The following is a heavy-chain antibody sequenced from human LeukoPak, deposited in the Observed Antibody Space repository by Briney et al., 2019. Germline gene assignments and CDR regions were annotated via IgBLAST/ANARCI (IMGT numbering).Heavy chain of an antibody. J-gene: IGHJ5*02. CDR1: GDSVSSNSAA. Sequence: SQTLTLTCAISGDSVSSNSAAWNWIRQSPSRGLEWLGRTYYRSKWYNDYAVSVKSRITINPDTSKNQFSLKLSSVTAADTAVYYCARLRALYSSGIGTNWFDPWGQGTLVTVSS. CDR2: TYYRSKWYN. V-gene: IGHV6-1*01. CDR3: ARLRALYSSGIGTNWFDP. D-gene: IGHD6-19*01.